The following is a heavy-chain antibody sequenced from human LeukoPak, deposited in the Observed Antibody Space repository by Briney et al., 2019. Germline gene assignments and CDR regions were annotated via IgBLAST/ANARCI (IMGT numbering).Heavy chain of an antibody. CDR3: AKGNHVDTAMAIDY. CDR2: ISGSGGST. Sequence: TGGSLRLSCAASGFTFSSYAMSWVRQAPGKGLEWVSAISGSGGSTYYADSVKGRFTISRDNSKNTLYLQMNSLRAEDTAVYYCAKGNHVDTAMAIDYWGQGTLVTVSS. V-gene: IGHV3-23*01. D-gene: IGHD5-18*01. CDR1: GFTFSSYA. J-gene: IGHJ4*02.